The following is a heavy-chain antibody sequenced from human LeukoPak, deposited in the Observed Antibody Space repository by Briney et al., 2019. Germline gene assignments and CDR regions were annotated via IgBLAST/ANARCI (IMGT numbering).Heavy chain of an antibody. CDR3: ASNPQYYYDSSGYYTNWFDP. D-gene: IGHD3-22*01. CDR1: GGSISSGDYY. Sequence: SETLSLTCTVSGGSISSGDYYWSWIRQPPGKGLEWIGYIYYSGSTYYNPSLKSRVTISVDTSKNQFSLKLSSVTAADTAVYYCASNPQYYYDSSGYYTNWFDPWGQGTLVTVSS. CDR2: IYYSGST. J-gene: IGHJ5*02. V-gene: IGHV4-30-4*01.